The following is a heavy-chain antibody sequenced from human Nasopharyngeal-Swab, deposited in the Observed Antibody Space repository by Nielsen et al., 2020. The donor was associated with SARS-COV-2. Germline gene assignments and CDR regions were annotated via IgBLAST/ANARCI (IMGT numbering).Heavy chain of an antibody. J-gene: IGHJ3*02. V-gene: IGHV3-21*01. D-gene: IGHD1-26*01. Sequence: VRQAPGKGLKWVSSISSSSSYIYYADSVKGRFTISRDNAKNSLYLQMNSLRAEGTAVYYCARGLSLVGATNDAFDIWGQGTMVTVSS. CDR2: ISSSSSYI. CDR3: ARGLSLVGATNDAFDI.